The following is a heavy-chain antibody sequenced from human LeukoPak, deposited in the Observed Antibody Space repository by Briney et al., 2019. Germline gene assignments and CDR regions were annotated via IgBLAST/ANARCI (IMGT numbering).Heavy chain of an antibody. CDR2: IIPIFGIA. J-gene: IGHJ4*02. Sequence: SVKVSCKASGGTFSSYAISWVRQAPGQGLEWMGRIIPIFGIANYAQKFQGRVTITADKSTSTAYMELSSLRSEDTAVYYCARSPNYDILTGYPSFFFYYWGQGTLVNVSS. CDR3: ARSPNYDILTGYPSFFFYY. V-gene: IGHV1-69*04. CDR1: GGTFSSYA. D-gene: IGHD3-9*01.